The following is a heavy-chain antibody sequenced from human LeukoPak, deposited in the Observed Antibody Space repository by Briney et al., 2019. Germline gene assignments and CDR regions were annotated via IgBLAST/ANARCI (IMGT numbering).Heavy chain of an antibody. CDR1: GYTFTSYG. D-gene: IGHD2-2*01. CDR2: ISAYNGNT. CDR3: ARVPPLIVVVPAADHDAFDI. V-gene: IGHV1-18*01. Sequence: ASVKVSCKASGYTFTSYGISWVRQAPGQGLEWMGWISAYNGNTNYAQKLQGRVTMTTDTSTSTAYMELRSLRSDDTVVYYCARVPPLIVVVPAADHDAFDIWGQGTMVTVSS. J-gene: IGHJ3*02.